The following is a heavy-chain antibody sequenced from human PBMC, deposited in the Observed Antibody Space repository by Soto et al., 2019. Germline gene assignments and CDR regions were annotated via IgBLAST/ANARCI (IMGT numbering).Heavy chain of an antibody. CDR3: ARGFSGGDADWCDP. J-gene: IGHJ5*02. CDR2: INAGNGNT. D-gene: IGHD2-21*02. V-gene: IGHV1-3*01. Sequence: QVQLVQSGAEVKKPGASVKVSCKASGYTFTSYGMHWVRQAPGQRLEWMAWINAGNGNTKYSQKCQGRVTIPRDTSASTAYRELRSLRSEATAVYYCARGFSGGDADWCDPWGQGTLVSVSS. CDR1: GYTFTSYG.